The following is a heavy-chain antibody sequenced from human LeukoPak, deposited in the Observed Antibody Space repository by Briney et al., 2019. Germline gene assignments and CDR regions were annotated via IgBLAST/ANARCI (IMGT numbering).Heavy chain of an antibody. CDR2: IHPNRGNT. J-gene: IGHJ4*02. D-gene: IGHD2-21*02. CDR1: GYTFTGYY. V-gene: IGHV1-2*02. CDR3: AKVTATTFDY. Sequence: GASVKVSCKASGYTFTGYYIHGVRQAPGQGLEWMGWIHPNRGNTNYAQEFQGRVTMTRDTSISTAYMELNRLTSDDTAVYYCAKVTATTFDYWGQGTLVTVSS.